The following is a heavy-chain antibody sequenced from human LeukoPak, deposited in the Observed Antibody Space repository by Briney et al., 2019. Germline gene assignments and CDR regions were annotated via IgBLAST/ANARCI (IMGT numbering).Heavy chain of an antibody. J-gene: IGHJ2*01. CDR1: GGSISRSSYY. Sequence: SETLSLTCTVSGGSISRSSYYWGWIRQPPGKGLEWIGSIYYSGSTYYNPSLKSRVTISVDTSKNQFPLKLSSVTAADTAVYYCARHECGGSCPYWYFDLWGRGTLVTVSS. D-gene: IGHD2-15*01. CDR2: IYYSGST. V-gene: IGHV4-39*01. CDR3: ARHECGGSCPYWYFDL.